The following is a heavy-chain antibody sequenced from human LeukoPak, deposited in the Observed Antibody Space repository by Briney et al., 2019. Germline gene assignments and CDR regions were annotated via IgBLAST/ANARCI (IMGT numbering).Heavy chain of an antibody. CDR1: GGTFSSYA. D-gene: IGHD3-3*01. V-gene: IGHV1-69*13. J-gene: IGHJ4*02. Sequence: SVKVSCKASGGTFSSYAISWVRQAPGQGLEWMGGIIPIFGTANYAQKFQGRVTITADESTSTAYMELSSLRSEDTAVYYCAGDGRIYDFWSGYYQFDYWGQGTLVTVFS. CDR3: AGDGRIYDFWSGYYQFDY. CDR2: IIPIFGTA.